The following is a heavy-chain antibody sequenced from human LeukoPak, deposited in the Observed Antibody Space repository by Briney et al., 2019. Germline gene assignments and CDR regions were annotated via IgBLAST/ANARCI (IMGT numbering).Heavy chain of an antibody. J-gene: IGHJ4*02. CDR1: GFTFSSYS. CDR2: ISTSSSTI. V-gene: IGHV3-48*04. Sequence: GGSLRLSCAASGFTFSSYSMNWVRQAPGKGLEWVSYISTSSSTIYYADSVKGRFTISRDNAKNSLYLQMNSLRAEDTAVYYCARPISSGWYGEFGYWGQGTLVTVSS. D-gene: IGHD6-19*01. CDR3: ARPISSGWYGEFGY.